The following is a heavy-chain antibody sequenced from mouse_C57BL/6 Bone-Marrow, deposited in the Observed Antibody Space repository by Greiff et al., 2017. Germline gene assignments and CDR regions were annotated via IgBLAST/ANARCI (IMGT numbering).Heavy chain of an antibody. Sequence: EVQLVESGGGLVQPGGSLKLSCAASGFTFSDYYMYWVRQTPEKRLEWVAYISNGGGSTYYPDTVKGRFTISRDNAKNTLYLQISRLKSEDTAMYYCARQGIGTTKFAYWGQGTLVTVSA. J-gene: IGHJ3*01. V-gene: IGHV5-12*01. CDR3: ARQGIGTTKFAY. CDR1: GFTFSDYY. CDR2: ISNGGGST. D-gene: IGHD2-5*01.